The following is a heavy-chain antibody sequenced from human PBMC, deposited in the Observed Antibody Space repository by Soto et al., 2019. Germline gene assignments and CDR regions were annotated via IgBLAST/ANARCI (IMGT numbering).Heavy chain of an antibody. CDR1: GFTFDDYA. V-gene: IGHV3-9*01. CDR2: ISWNSGSI. CDR3: AKDDGYSYGYFDY. J-gene: IGHJ4*02. Sequence: GGSLRLSCAASGFTFDDYAMHWVRQAPGKGLEWVSGISWNSGSIGYADSVKGRFTISRDNAKNSLYLQMNSLRAEDTALYYCAKDDGYSYGYFDYWGQGTLVTVSS. D-gene: IGHD5-18*01.